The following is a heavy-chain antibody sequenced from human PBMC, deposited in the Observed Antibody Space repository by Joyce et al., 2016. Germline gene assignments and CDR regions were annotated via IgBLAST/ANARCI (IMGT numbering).Heavy chain of an antibody. CDR1: ELTFSSYA. CDR3: AKLLYAQYYYGMDV. D-gene: IGHD2/OR15-2a*01. Sequence: EVQVLESGGGLVQPGGSLRLFCAASELTFSSYAMTWVRQAPGKGLEVVSAISGSGGSTHYADSVKGRFTISRDNSKNTLYLQMNSLRAEDTAIYYCAKLLYAQYYYGMDVWGQGTTVTVSS. CDR2: ISGSGGST. V-gene: IGHV3-23*01. J-gene: IGHJ6*02.